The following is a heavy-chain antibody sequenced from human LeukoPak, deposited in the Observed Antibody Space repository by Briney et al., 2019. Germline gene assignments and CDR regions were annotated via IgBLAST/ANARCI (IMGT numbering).Heavy chain of an antibody. CDR3: ARQYIVVVQSWYFDL. J-gene: IGHJ2*01. Sequence: SETLSLTRTVSGGSISSSSYYWGWIRQPPGKGLEWIGSIYYSGSAYYNPSLKSRVTISVDTSKNQFSLKLSSVTAADTAVYYCARQYIVVVQSWYFDLWGRGTLVTVSS. D-gene: IGHD2-2*01. CDR2: IYYSGSA. CDR1: GGSISSSSYY. V-gene: IGHV4-39*01.